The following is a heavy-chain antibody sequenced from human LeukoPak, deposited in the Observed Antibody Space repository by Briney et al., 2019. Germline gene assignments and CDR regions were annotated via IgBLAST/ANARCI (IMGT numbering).Heavy chain of an antibody. CDR2: IYPGGGST. Sequence: ASVKVSCKASGYTFTSYYIRWVRQAPGQGLEWMGIIYPGGGSTNSAQKFQGRVTMTRDMSTSTVYMELSSLRSEDTAVYYCARDNDFDYWGQGTLVTVSS. CDR1: GYTFTSYY. CDR3: ARDNDFDY. J-gene: IGHJ4*02. V-gene: IGHV1-46*01. D-gene: IGHD2-8*01.